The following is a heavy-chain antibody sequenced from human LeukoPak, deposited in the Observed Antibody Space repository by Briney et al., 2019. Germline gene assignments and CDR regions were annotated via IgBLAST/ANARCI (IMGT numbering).Heavy chain of an antibody. CDR1: GYTFTSYG. Sequence: ASVKVSCKASGYTFTSYGISWVRQAPGQGLEWMGWISAYNGNTNYAQKLQGRVTMTTDTSASTAYMELSNLRSEDTAVYYCAREESYDSSGYYPFDYWGQGTLVTVSS. J-gene: IGHJ4*02. V-gene: IGHV1-18*01. CDR3: AREESYDSSGYYPFDY. CDR2: ISAYNGNT. D-gene: IGHD3-22*01.